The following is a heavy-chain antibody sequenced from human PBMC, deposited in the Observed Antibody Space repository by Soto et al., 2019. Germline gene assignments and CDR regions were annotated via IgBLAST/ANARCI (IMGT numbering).Heavy chain of an antibody. V-gene: IGHV3-74*01. CDR3: VRKTNDEQLAGYYYMDV. Sequence: EVQLVESGGGLVQPGGSLRLSCVVSGFTFTTYWMHWVRQAPGKGLVWVSRINSDGSSTTYADSVKGRFTISRDNAKNTLYLQMNSLRAEDTAVYYCVRKTNDEQLAGYYYMDVWGKGTTVTVSS. CDR2: INSDGSST. CDR1: GFTFTTYW. J-gene: IGHJ6*03. D-gene: IGHD6-6*01.